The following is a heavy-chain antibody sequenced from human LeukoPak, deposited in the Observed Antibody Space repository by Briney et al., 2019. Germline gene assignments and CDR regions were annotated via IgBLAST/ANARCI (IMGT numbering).Heavy chain of an antibody. CDR3: ARDRYYYDSSGSVFDY. D-gene: IGHD3-22*01. V-gene: IGHV4-39*07. CDR2: IYYSGST. J-gene: IGHJ4*02. CDR1: GGSISSSSYY. Sequence: SETLSLTCTVFGGSISSSSYYWGWIRQPPGKGLEWIGSIYYSGSTYYNPSLRSRVTISVDTSKNQFSLKLSSVTAADTAVYYCARDRYYYDSSGSVFDYWGQGTLVTVSS.